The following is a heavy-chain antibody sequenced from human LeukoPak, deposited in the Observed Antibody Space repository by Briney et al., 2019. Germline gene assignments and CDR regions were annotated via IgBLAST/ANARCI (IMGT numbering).Heavy chain of an antibody. CDR2: ISSSTRTI. Sequence: GGSLRLSCAASGFIFSAYSMNWVRQAPGKGLEWVSYISSSTRTIYYTDSVKGRFTISRDNAKNSLYLQMNSLRAEDTAAYYCARGGFDTSGWLDYWGQGTLVTVSS. CDR3: ARGGFDTSGWLDY. J-gene: IGHJ4*02. D-gene: IGHD6-19*01. CDR1: GFIFSAYS. V-gene: IGHV3-48*01.